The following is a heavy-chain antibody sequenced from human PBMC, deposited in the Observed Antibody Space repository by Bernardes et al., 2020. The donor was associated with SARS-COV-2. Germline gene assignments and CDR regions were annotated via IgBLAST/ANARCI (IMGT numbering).Heavy chain of an antibody. CDR2: FDPEHGKT. CDR3: ATDDPSGAVFGIVIYALHI. Sequence: ASVKVSCKVSGYTLTEFSMHWVRQAPGKGLEWLGGFDPEHGKTVYAQKFQGRVTMTEDTSTDTAYMELRSLRSEDTAVYYCATDDPSGAVFGIVIYALHIWGQGTMVTVSS. J-gene: IGHJ3*02. CDR1: GYTLTEFS. D-gene: IGHD3-3*01. V-gene: IGHV1-24*01.